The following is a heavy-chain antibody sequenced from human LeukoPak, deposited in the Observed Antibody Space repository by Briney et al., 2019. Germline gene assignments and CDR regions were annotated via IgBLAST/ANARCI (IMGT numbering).Heavy chain of an antibody. Sequence: GGSLRLSCAASGFTFDDYGMSWVRQAPGKGLEWVSGINWKGGSTAYADSVKGRFTISRDNAKNSLYLEMNSLRAEDTALYHYARRPYSSSSHYFDYWGQGTLVTVSS. D-gene: IGHD6-6*01. CDR1: GFTFDDYG. CDR3: ARRPYSSSSHYFDY. J-gene: IGHJ4*02. V-gene: IGHV3-20*01. CDR2: INWKGGST.